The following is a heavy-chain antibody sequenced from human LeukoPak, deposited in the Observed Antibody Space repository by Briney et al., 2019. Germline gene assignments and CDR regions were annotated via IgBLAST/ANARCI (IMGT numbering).Heavy chain of an antibody. Sequence: VGSLRLSSAASGFTFTTYAMTWVRQAPGKGLEWVSSISGSGGNTLYADSVKGRFTITRDNSKNTLYLQMNSLRAEDTAVYYCAKDDVYSSSCSDYWGQGTLVTVSS. D-gene: IGHD6-13*01. CDR1: GFTFTTYA. J-gene: IGHJ4*02. V-gene: IGHV3-23*01. CDR3: AKDDVYSSSCSDY. CDR2: ISGSGGNT.